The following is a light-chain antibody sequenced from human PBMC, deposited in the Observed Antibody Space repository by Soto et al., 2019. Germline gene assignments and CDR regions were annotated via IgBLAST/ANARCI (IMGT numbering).Light chain of an antibody. V-gene: IGLV2-14*01. J-gene: IGLJ2*01. CDR1: SSDAGGYNY. CDR2: EVT. CDR3: SSYTTSSTLGVL. Sequence: QSALTQPASVSGSPGQSITISCTGTSSDAGGYNYVSWYQQHPGKAPKVMIYEVTNRPSGVSNRFSGSKSGNTASLTISGLQAEDEADYYCSSYTTSSTLGVLFGGGTQLTVL.